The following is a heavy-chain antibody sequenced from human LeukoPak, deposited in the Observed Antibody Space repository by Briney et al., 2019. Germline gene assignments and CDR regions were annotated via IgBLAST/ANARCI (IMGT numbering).Heavy chain of an antibody. J-gene: IGHJ6*03. V-gene: IGHV4-31*03. CDR2: IYYSGST. CDR1: GGSISSGGYD. Sequence: SETLSLTCTVSGGSISSGGYDWSWIRQHPGKGLEWIGYIYYSGSTYYNPSLKSRVTISVDTSKNQFSLKLSSVTAADTAVYYCASHVSGDYYYYYMDVWGKGTTVTVSS. D-gene: IGHD3-16*01. CDR3: ASHVSGDYYYYYMDV.